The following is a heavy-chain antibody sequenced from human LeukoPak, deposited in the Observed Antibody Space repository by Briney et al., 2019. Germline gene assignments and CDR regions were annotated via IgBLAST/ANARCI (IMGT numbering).Heavy chain of an antibody. Sequence: SVKVSCKASGGTFSSYAISWVRQAPGQGLEWMGRIIPIFGIANYAQKFQGRVTITADKSTSTAYTELSSLRSEDTAVYYCARSKSDSYGYEILGNYWGQGTLVTVSS. CDR3: ARSKSDSYGYEILGNY. V-gene: IGHV1-69*04. D-gene: IGHD5-18*01. CDR1: GGTFSSYA. CDR2: IIPIFGIA. J-gene: IGHJ4*02.